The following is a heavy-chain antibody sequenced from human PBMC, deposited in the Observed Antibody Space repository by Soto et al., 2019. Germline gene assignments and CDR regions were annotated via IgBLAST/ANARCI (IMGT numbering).Heavy chain of an antibody. Sequence: QVQLVQSGAEVKKPGASVKVSCKASGYTFTSYDINWVRQATGQGLEWMGWMNPNSGNTGYAQKFQGRDTRTRNTSISTAYMELSSLRSEDTAVYYCARGQTPAQYDFWSGYYAGYYYYYMDVWGKGTTVTVSS. J-gene: IGHJ6*03. D-gene: IGHD3-3*01. V-gene: IGHV1-8*01. CDR3: ARGQTPAQYDFWSGYYAGYYYYYMDV. CDR2: MNPNSGNT. CDR1: GYTFTSYD.